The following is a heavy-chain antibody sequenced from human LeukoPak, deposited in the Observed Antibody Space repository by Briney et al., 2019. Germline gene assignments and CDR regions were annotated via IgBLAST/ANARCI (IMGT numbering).Heavy chain of an antibody. CDR1: GGTFSSYA. CDR3: ARDYGSGNNYYYYMDV. V-gene: IGHV1-69*13. J-gene: IGHJ6*03. Sequence: SVKVSCKASGGTFSSYAISWVRQAPGQGLEWMGGIIPIFGTANYAQKFQGRVTITADESTSTAYMELSSLRSEDTAVYYCARDYGSGNNYYYYMDVWDKGTTVTVSS. D-gene: IGHD3-10*01. CDR2: IIPIFGTA.